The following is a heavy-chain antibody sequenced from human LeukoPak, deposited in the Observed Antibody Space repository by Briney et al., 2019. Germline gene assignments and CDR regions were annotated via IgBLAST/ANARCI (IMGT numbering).Heavy chain of an antibody. Sequence: SETLSLTCTVSGGSIRSSSYYWGWIRQPPGKGLEWIGYIYYSGSTNYNPSLKSRVTISRDTSKNQFSLKLRSVTAADTAVYYCTSGGMVSGDYWGRGTLVTVSS. V-gene: IGHV4-39*07. D-gene: IGHD2-8*01. CDR2: IYYSGST. CDR1: GGSIRSSSYY. CDR3: TSGGMVSGDY. J-gene: IGHJ4*01.